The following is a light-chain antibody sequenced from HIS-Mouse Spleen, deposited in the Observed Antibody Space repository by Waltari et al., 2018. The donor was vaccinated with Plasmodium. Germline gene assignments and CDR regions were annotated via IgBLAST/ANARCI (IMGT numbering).Light chain of an antibody. CDR3: YSTDSSGNHRG. J-gene: IGLJ3*02. CDR1: ALPKTY. Sequence: SYELTQPPSVYVSPGQTARITCSGTALPKTYAYWYQQKSGQAPVLVIYEDSKRTSGIPERFSGSSSGTMATLTISGAQVEDEADYYCYSTDSSGNHRGFGGGTKLTVL. CDR2: EDS. V-gene: IGLV3-10*01.